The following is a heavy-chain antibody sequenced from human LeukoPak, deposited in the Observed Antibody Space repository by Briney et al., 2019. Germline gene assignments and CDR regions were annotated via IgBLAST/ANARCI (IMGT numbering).Heavy chain of an antibody. J-gene: IGHJ3*02. D-gene: IGHD3-22*01. CDR2: IYYSGST. V-gene: IGHV4-39*02. CDR1: GGSISSSRYY. CDR3: ARDTYYYENSDDYDDAFDI. Sequence: SETLSLTCTVSGGSISSSRYYWGWIRQPPGKGLEWIGSIYYSGSTYYNPSLKSRVTISVDTSKNQFSLKLSSVTAADTAVYHCARDTYYYENSDDYDDAFDIWGQGTRVTVSS.